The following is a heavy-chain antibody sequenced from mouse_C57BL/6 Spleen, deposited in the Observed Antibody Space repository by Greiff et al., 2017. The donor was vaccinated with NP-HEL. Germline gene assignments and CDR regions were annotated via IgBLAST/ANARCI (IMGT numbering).Heavy chain of an antibody. J-gene: IGHJ2*01. CDR2: IYPRSGNT. CDR1: GYTFTSYG. CDR3: ASWTAHDD. Sequence: QVHVKQSGAELARPGASVKLSCKASGYTFTSYGISWVKQRTGQGLEWIGEIYPRSGNTYYNEKFKGKATLTADKSSSTAYMELRSLTSEDSAVYFCASWTAHDDWGKGTTLTVSS. D-gene: IGHD3-2*02. V-gene: IGHV1-81*01.